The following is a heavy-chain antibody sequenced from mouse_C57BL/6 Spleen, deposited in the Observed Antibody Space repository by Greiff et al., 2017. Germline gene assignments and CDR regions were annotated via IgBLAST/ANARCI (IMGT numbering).Heavy chain of an antibody. CDR2: INPGSGGT. V-gene: IGHV1-54*01. J-gene: IGHJ4*01. CDR1: GYAFTNYL. CDR3: ASEDSHRCYYAMDY. Sequence: QVQLQQSGAELVRPGTSVKVSCKASGYAFTNYLIEWVKQRPGQGLEWIGVINPGSGGTNYNEKFKGKETLTADKSSSTAYLQRSSLTSEDSAVDFCASEDSHRCYYAMDYWGQGTSVTVSS.